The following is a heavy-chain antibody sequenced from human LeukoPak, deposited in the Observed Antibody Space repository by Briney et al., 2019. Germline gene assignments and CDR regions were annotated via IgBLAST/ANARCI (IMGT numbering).Heavy chain of an antibody. J-gene: IGHJ6*03. V-gene: IGHV3-23*01. Sequence: GGSLRLSCVAPGFTFSSYAMSWVRQAPGKGLEWVSAISGSGGSTYYADSVKGRFTISRDNSKNTLYLQMNSLRAEDTAVYYCAKVFNAWAARLRYYYMDVWGKGTTVTVSS. CDR2: ISGSGGST. D-gene: IGHD6-6*01. CDR1: GFTFSSYA. CDR3: AKVFNAWAARLRYYYMDV.